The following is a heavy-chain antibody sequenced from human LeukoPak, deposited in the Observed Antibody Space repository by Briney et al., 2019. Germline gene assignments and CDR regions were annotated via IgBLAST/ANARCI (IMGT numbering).Heavy chain of an antibody. CDR1: GYTFTSYA. Sequence: ASVKVSCKASGYTFTSYAMHWVRQAPGQRLEWMGWINGGNGNTKYSQEFQGRVTITRDTFASTAYMEMSSLTSEDMAVYYCARDGRRHGSGSYSVGFDYWGQGTLVTVSS. CDR2: INGGNGNT. D-gene: IGHD3-10*01. CDR3: ARDGRRHGSGSYSVGFDY. J-gene: IGHJ4*02. V-gene: IGHV1-3*03.